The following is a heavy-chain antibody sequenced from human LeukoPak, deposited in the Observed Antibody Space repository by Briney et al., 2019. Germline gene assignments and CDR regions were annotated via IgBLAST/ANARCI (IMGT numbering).Heavy chain of an antibody. CDR1: GGTFSSYA. D-gene: IGHD4-17*01. CDR3: ARSHDYGDTNWFDP. CDR2: ISAYNGNT. V-gene: IGHV1-18*01. J-gene: IGHJ5*02. Sequence: ASVKVSCKASGGTFSSYAISWVRQAPGQGLEWMGWISAYNGNTNYAQKLQGRVTMTTDTSTSTAYMELRSLRSDDTAVYYCARSHDYGDTNWFDPWGQGTLVTVSS.